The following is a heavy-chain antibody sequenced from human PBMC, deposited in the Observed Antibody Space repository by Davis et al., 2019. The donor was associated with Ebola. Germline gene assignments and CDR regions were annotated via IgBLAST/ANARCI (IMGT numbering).Heavy chain of an antibody. CDR3: ARGDPLKGDAFDI. D-gene: IGHD3-10*01. CDR1: GGTFSSYT. CDR2: IIPILGIA. J-gene: IGHJ3*02. V-gene: IGHV1-69*02. Sequence: AASVKVSCKASGGTFSSYTISWVRQAPGQGLEWMGRIIPILGIANYAQKFQGRVTITADKSTSTAYMELSSLRSEDTAVYYCARGDPLKGDAFDIWGQGTMVTVSS.